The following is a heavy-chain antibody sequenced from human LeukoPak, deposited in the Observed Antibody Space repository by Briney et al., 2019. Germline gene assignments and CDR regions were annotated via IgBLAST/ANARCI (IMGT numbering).Heavy chain of an antibody. CDR3: ARVGRNRYYSDRSGYLGGWFDP. J-gene: IGHJ5*02. CDR2: ISAYNGYT. Sequence: ASVKVSCKASGYTFTGYYMHWVRQAPGQGLEWMGWISAYNGYTRYAQKLQDRVAMTTDTSTSTAYMDLRSLRSDDTAVYYCARVGRNRYYSDRSGYLGGWFDPWGQGTLVTVSS. D-gene: IGHD3-22*01. CDR1: GYTFTGYY. V-gene: IGHV1-18*04.